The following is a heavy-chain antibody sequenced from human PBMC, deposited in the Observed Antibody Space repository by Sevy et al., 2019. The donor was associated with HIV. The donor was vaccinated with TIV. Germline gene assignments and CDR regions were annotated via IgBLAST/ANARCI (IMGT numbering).Heavy chain of an antibody. CDR1: GFTFSSYG. Sequence: GESLRLSCGASGFTFSSYGMSWVRQAPGKGLEWISTISESDERIKYADSVKGRFTISRDNSKKILYLQMRSLRAEDTAVYYCARNLGALPNYYYGVDVWGQGTTVTVSS. V-gene: IGHV3-23*01. CDR2: ISESDERI. D-gene: IGHD6-6*01. CDR3: ARNLGALPNYYYGVDV. J-gene: IGHJ6*02.